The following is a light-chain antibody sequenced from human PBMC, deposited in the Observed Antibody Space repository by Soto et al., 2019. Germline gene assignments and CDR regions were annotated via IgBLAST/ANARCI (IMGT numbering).Light chain of an antibody. V-gene: IGKV3-15*01. CDR1: QSVSNN. J-gene: IGKJ5*01. Sequence: EIVLTQSPGTLSLSPGERATLSCRASQSVSNNFLVWYQQKPGQAPRLLIYGASTRATGISTRFSGGGSGTEFTLTISGLQSEDSAVYYCQQYKSWPPITFGQGTRLEIK. CDR2: GAS. CDR3: QQYKSWPPIT.